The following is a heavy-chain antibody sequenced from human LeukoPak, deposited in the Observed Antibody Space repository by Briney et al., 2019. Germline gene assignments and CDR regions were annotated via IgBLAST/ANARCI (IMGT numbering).Heavy chain of an antibody. Sequence: ASVKVSCKASGYTFTSYGISWVRQAPGQGLEWMGWISAYNGNTNYAQKLQGRVTMTTDTSTSTAYLELRSLRSDDTAVYYCARMGESYPHDAFDIWGQGTMVTVSS. CDR3: ARMGESYPHDAFDI. D-gene: IGHD3-16*01. CDR1: GYTFTSYG. CDR2: ISAYNGNT. J-gene: IGHJ3*02. V-gene: IGHV1-18*04.